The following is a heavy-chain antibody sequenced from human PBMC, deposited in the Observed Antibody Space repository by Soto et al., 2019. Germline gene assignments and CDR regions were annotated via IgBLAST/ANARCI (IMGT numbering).Heavy chain of an antibody. CDR3: AREGSLGLAV. J-gene: IGHJ6*02. CDR2: INGDGASL. D-gene: IGHD3-10*01. V-gene: IGHV3-74*03. CDR1: GFIFSSFW. Sequence: EVRLEEAGGGFVQPGGSLRVSCSGSGFIFSSFWMHWVRQGPGKGLEWVSRINGDGASLAYAESVKGRFSISRDNVKNTLHLQMNSLGVDDTAVYFCAREGSLGLAVWGRGTTVTVSS.